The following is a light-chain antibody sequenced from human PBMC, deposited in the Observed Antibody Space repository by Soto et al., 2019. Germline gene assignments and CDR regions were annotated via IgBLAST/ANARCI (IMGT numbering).Light chain of an antibody. Sequence: DIQITQSPSSVSASVGDRVTITCLASQGISSWLAWYQQKPGKAPKLLIYAASSLQSGVPSRFSGSGSGTEFTLSIDSLQPDDFATYYCQKYHTSSINFGQGTRLEIK. J-gene: IGKJ5*01. V-gene: IGKV1D-16*01. CDR1: QGISSW. CDR2: AAS. CDR3: QKYHTSSIN.